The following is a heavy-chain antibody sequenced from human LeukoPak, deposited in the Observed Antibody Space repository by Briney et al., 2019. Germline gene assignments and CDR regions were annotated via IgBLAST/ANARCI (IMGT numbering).Heavy chain of an antibody. Sequence: AVSVKVSCKASGYTFTSYVISWVRQAPGQGLEWMGWISAYNGNTNYAQKLQGRVTMTTDTSTSTAYMELRSLRSDDAAVYYCARFVRGVIDYWGQGTLVTVSS. D-gene: IGHD3-10*02. CDR1: GYTFTSYV. CDR2: ISAYNGNT. V-gene: IGHV1-18*01. J-gene: IGHJ4*02. CDR3: ARFVRGVIDY.